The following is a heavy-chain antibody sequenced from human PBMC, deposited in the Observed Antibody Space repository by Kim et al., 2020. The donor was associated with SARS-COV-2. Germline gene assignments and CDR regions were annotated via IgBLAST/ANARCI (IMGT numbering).Heavy chain of an antibody. J-gene: IGHJ6*02. CDR2: IYTSGST. Sequence: SETLSLTCTVSGGSISSYYWSWIRQPAGKGLEWIGRIYTSGSTNYNPSLKSRVTMSVDTSKNQFSLKLSSVTAADTAVYYCARDPDASDLGKSYGMDVWGQGTTVTVSS. V-gene: IGHV4-4*07. CDR3: ARDPDASDLGKSYGMDV. CDR1: GGSISSYY.